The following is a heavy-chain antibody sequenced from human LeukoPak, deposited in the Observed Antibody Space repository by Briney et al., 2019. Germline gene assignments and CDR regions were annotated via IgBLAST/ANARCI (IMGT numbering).Heavy chain of an antibody. CDR3: ARATSGSSGWYGSSDWNWFDP. CDR1: GDSVSSNSAA. Sequence: SQTLSLTCAISGDSVSSNSAAWNWIRQSPSRGLKWLGRTYYRSKWYNDYAVSVKSRITINPDTSKNQFSLQLNSVTPEDTAVYYCARATSGSSGWYGSSDWNWFDPWGQGTLVTVSS. D-gene: IGHD6-19*01. J-gene: IGHJ5*02. CDR2: TYYRSKWYN. V-gene: IGHV6-1*01.